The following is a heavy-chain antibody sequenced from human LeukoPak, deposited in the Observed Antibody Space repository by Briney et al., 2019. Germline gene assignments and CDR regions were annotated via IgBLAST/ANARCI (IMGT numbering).Heavy chain of an antibody. CDR3: ARTTEGYCRGRSCYSYYYYMDV. CDR1: GGSISSSRYY. D-gene: IGHD2-15*01. V-gene: IGHV4-61*01. CDR2: IYYSGST. J-gene: IGHJ6*03. Sequence: SDTLSLTCTVSGGSISSSRYYWSWIRQPPGKGLEWIGYIYYSGSTNYNPSLKSRVTISVDTSKNQFSLKLSSVTAADTAVYYCARTTEGYCRGRSCYSYYYYMDVWGKGTTVTVSS.